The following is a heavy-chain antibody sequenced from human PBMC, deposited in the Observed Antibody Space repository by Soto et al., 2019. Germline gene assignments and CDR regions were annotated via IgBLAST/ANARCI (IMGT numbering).Heavy chain of an antibody. J-gene: IGHJ5*02. CDR2: IYYSGST. Sequence: SETLSLTCTVSGGSISSYYWSWIRQPPGKGLEWIGYIYYSGSTNYNPSLKSRVTISVDTSKNQFSLKLSSVTAADTAVYYCARHGGGNYCTNGVCYGNWFDPWGQGTLVTVSS. CDR3: ARHGGGNYCTNGVCYGNWFDP. CDR1: GGSISSYY. V-gene: IGHV4-59*08. D-gene: IGHD2-8*01.